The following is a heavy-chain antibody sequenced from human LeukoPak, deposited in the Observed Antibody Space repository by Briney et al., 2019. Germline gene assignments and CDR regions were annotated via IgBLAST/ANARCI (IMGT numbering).Heavy chain of an antibody. Sequence: ASVKVSCKASGYTFTSHAMNWVRQAPGQGLEWMGWINTNTGNPTYAQGFTGRFVFSLDTSVSTAYLQISSLKAEDTAVYYCARGETIFGVVIPNYWGQGTLVTVSS. D-gene: IGHD3-3*01. J-gene: IGHJ4*02. V-gene: IGHV7-4-1*02. CDR3: ARGETIFGVVIPNY. CDR1: GYTFTSHA. CDR2: INTNTGNP.